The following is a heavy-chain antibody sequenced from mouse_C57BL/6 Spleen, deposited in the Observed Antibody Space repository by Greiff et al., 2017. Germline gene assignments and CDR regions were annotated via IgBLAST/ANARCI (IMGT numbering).Heavy chain of an antibody. D-gene: IGHD3-2*02. CDR2: IYPGSGST. CDR1: GYTFTSYW. V-gene: IGHV1-55*01. J-gene: IGHJ4*01. CDR3: ERGESAGYMAYAMDY. Sequence: VQLQQPGAELVKPGASVKMSCKASGYTFTSYWITWVKQRPGQGLEWIGDIYPGSGSTNYNEKFKSKATLTVDTSSSTAYMQLSSLTSEDSAFFICERGESAGYMAYAMDYWGQGTSVTVS.